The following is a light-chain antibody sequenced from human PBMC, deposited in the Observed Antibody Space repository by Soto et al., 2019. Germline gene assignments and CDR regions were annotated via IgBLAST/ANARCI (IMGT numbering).Light chain of an antibody. CDR3: SSYTSSSTLV. CDR2: DVS. CDR1: SSDVGGYNY. J-gene: IGLJ2*01. V-gene: IGLV2-14*01. Sequence: SALTQPASVSGSPGQSITISCTGTSSDVGGYNYVSWYQQHPGKAPKLMIYDVSNRPPGVSNRFSGSKSGNTASLTISGLQAEDEDYYYCSSYTSSSTLVFGGGTKLTVL.